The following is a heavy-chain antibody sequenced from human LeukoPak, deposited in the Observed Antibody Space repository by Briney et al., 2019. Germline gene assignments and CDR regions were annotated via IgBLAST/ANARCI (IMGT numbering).Heavy chain of an antibody. Sequence: PSETLSLTCTVSGGTIRGYDWNWIRQPPGKGLEWIGYIYYSGSTNYNPSVESRVNISVATSKTPFSLKLSSVSAADTAVYYCARGHSNGWYYFDYWGQGTLVTVSS. J-gene: IGHJ4*02. CDR2: IYYSGST. CDR1: GGTIRGYD. V-gene: IGHV4-59*01. D-gene: IGHD6-19*01. CDR3: ARGHSNGWYYFDY.